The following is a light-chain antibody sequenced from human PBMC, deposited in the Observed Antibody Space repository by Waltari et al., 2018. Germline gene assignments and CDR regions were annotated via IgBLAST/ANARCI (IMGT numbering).Light chain of an antibody. CDR3: QQANSFPLT. CDR2: SAS. Sequence: DIQMTQSPSSVSASVGDTVTITCRASQGISTWVAWYQQKPGLAPKLIHSASHLQNGVSSRFSGSASGTDLTLTITNLQPEDFATYYCQQANSFPLTFGGGTKVDIK. V-gene: IGKV1-12*01. J-gene: IGKJ4*01. CDR1: QGISTW.